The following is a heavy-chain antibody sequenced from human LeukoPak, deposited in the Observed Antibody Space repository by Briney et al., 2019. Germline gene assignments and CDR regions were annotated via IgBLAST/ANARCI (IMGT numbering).Heavy chain of an antibody. CDR2: IIPIFGIA. CDR1: GGTFTSYA. J-gene: IGHJ4*02. Sequence: SVKVSCKASGGTFTSYAISWVRQAPGQGLEWMGRIIPIFGIANYAQKFQGRVTITADKSTSTAYMELSSLRSEDTAVYYCARGREEDSSGYYYGFDYWGQGTLVTVSS. V-gene: IGHV1-69*04. D-gene: IGHD3-22*01. CDR3: ARGREEDSSGYYYGFDY.